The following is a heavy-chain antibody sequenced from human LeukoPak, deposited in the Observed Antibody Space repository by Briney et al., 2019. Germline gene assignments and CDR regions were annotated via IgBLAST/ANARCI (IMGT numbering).Heavy chain of an antibody. Sequence: GGSLRLSCAASGFTFSAYNMNWVRQAPGKGLEWVSCIRSSSNYIYYADSVKGRFTISRDNAKNSLFLQMNSLRAEDTAVYYCARDEGVSFDYWGQGILVTVSS. CDR1: GFTFSAYN. CDR3: ARDEGVSFDY. CDR2: IRSSSNYI. V-gene: IGHV3-21*01. J-gene: IGHJ4*02.